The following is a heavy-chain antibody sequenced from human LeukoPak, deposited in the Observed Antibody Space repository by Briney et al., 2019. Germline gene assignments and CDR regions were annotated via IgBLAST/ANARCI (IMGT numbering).Heavy chain of an antibody. V-gene: IGHV3-15*01. J-gene: IGHJ4*02. CDR3: TTDHRTIYGVVFPDY. D-gene: IGHD3-3*01. CDR1: GFTFSNAW. CDR2: THYKTNDETA. Sequence: KPGGSLRLSCAASGFTFSNAWMSRVRQAPGKGLEWVGRTHYKTNDETADYAAPVKGRFIISRDDSKDTLYLQMNNLKTEDTAVYYCTTDHRTIYGVVFPDYWGQGTLVTVSS.